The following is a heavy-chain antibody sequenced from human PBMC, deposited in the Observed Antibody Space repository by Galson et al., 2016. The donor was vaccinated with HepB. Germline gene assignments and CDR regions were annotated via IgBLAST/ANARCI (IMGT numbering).Heavy chain of an antibody. J-gene: IGHJ4*02. CDR3: ARQSRYLWGPCDY. V-gene: IGHV5-51*01. Sequence: QSGAEVKKPGESLKISCKGFGYTFTSYWIAWVRQLPGKGLEWMGIIYAGDSDTKYGPSFQGQVTISVDKSISTAYLQWNSLKASDSAMYYCARQSRYLWGPCDYGGQGTLVTVSS. D-gene: IGHD3-16*01. CDR2: IYAGDSDT. CDR1: GYTFTSYW.